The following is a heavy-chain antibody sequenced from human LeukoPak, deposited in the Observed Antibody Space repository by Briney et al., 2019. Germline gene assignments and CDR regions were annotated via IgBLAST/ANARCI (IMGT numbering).Heavy chain of an antibody. CDR3: AGSRMSFGSGNFYCYYGLDV. CDR1: GGSFRGYV. CDR2: IIPVLGTT. Sequence: SVKLSCTASGGSFRGYVMTWLRQAPGQGLEWMGGIIPVLGTTNYAQSVQGRITITADESTRTAYMDLSSLRSEDTAVYFCAGSRMSFGSGNFYCYYGLDVWGKGTTVTVSS. J-gene: IGHJ6*04. V-gene: IGHV1-69*13. D-gene: IGHD3-10*01.